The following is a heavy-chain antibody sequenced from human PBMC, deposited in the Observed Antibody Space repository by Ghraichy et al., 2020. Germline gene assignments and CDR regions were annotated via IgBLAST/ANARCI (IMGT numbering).Heavy chain of an antibody. V-gene: IGHV4-30-2*01. Sequence: SETLSLTCPVSGGSISSGGYSWSWIRQPPGKGLEWIGYIYHSGSTYYNPSLKSRVTISVDRSKNQFSLKLSSVTTADTAVYYCARINDYGDYSIDYWGQGTLVTVSS. CDR1: GGSISSGGYS. CDR2: IYHSGST. D-gene: IGHD4-17*01. J-gene: IGHJ4*02. CDR3: ARINDYGDYSIDY.